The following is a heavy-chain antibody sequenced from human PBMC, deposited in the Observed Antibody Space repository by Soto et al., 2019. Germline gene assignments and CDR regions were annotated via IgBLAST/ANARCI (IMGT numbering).Heavy chain of an antibody. J-gene: IGHJ4*02. D-gene: IGHD3-3*01. CDR3: AKDQYYDFWSGYYPHFDY. Sequence: GGSLRLSCAASGFTFSSYAMSWVRQAPGKGLEWVSAISGSGGSTYYADSVKGRFTISRDNSKNTLYLQMNSLRAEDTAVYYCAKDQYYDFWSGYYPHFDYWGQGTLVTVSS. CDR1: GFTFSSYA. V-gene: IGHV3-23*01. CDR2: ISGSGGST.